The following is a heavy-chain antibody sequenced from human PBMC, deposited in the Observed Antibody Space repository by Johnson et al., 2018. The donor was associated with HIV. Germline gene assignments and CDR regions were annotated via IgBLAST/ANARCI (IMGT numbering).Heavy chain of an antibody. CDR1: GFTFSSYA. CDR3: ARGRGALDI. J-gene: IGHJ3*02. Sequence: VQLVESGGGVVQPGRSLRLSCAASGFTFSSYAMSWVRQAPGKGLEWVSAISGSGGSTYYADSVKGRFTISRDNANNSLYVQMNSLRAEDTAVYYCARGRGALDIWGQGTMVTVSS. V-gene: IGHV3-23*04. CDR2: ISGSGGST. D-gene: IGHD3-16*01.